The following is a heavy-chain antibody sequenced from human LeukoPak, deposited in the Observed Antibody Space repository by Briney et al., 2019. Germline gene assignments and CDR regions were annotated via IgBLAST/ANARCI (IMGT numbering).Heavy chain of an antibody. CDR3: ARDLRGIAVAGTPQY. Sequence: QDGSEKYYVDSVKGRFTISRDNAKNSLYLQMNSLRAEDTAVYYCARDLRGIAVAGTPQYWGQGTLVXVS. CDR2: QDGSEK. J-gene: IGHJ4*02. D-gene: IGHD6-19*01. V-gene: IGHV3-7*01.